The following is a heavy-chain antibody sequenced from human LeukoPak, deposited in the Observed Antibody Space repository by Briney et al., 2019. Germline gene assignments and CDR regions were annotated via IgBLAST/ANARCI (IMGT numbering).Heavy chain of an antibody. CDR2: IWYDGSNK. CDR1: GFTFSSYS. Sequence: GGSLRLSCAASGFTFSSYSMNWVRQAPGKGLEWVAVIWYDGSNKYYADSVKGRFTNSRDNSKNTLYLQMNSLRAEDTAVYYCAREGANSGSYYPWFDPWGQGTLVTVSS. V-gene: IGHV3-33*08. CDR3: AREGANSGSYYPWFDP. D-gene: IGHD1-26*01. J-gene: IGHJ5*02.